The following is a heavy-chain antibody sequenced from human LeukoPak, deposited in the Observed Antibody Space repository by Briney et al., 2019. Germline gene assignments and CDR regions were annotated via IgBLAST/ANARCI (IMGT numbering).Heavy chain of an antibody. D-gene: IGHD5-12*01. Sequence: GGSLRLSCAASGFTFSSYSMNWVRQVPGKGRKWFYSFSVGSSYIYYADSVKGRFTISRDNAKNSLYLQMNSLRAEDTAVYYCARDIVATITPYYYYYGMDVWGQGTTVTVSS. J-gene: IGHJ6*02. V-gene: IGHV3-21*01. CDR1: GFTFSSYS. CDR3: ARDIVATITPYYYYYGMDV. CDR2: FSVGSSYI.